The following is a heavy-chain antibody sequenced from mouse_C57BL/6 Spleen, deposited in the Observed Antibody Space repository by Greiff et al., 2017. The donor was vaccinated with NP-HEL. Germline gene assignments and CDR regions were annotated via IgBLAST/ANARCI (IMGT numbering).Heavy chain of an antibody. CDR2: IDPSDSYT. Sequence: VQLQQSGAELVMPGASVKLSCKASGYTFTSYWMHWVKQRPGQGLEWIGEIDPSDSYTNYNQKFKGKSTLTVDKSSSTAYMQLSSLTSEDSAVYYCARRQLGRGWYFDVWGTGTTVTVSS. J-gene: IGHJ1*03. D-gene: IGHD4-1*02. CDR1: GYTFTSYW. CDR3: ARRQLGRGWYFDV. V-gene: IGHV1-69*01.